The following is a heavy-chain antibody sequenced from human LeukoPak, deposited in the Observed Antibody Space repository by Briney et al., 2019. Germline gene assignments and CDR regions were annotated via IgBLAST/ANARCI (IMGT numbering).Heavy chain of an antibody. CDR3: ARVGWNDAFDI. J-gene: IGHJ3*02. Sequence: PSETLSLTCTVSGGSISSYYWSWIRQPPGKGLEWIGYIYYSGSTNYNPSLKSRVTISVDTSENQFSLKLSSVTAADTAVYYCARVGWNDAFDIWGQGTMVTVSS. D-gene: IGHD1-1*01. CDR1: GGSISSYY. V-gene: IGHV4-59*01. CDR2: IYYSGST.